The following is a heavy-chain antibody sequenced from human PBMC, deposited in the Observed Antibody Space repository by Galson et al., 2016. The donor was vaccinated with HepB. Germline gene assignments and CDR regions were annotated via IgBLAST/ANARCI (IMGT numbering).Heavy chain of an antibody. V-gene: IGHV3-48*02. CDR1: GFTFSTYS. CDR3: VRGWYSNSSPHFDY. D-gene: IGHD6-6*01. CDR2: IDSGSITI. Sequence: SLRLSCAASGFTFSTYSMNWVRQAPGKGLEWVSYIDSGSITIYYTDSVKGRFTISRDNAKNPLFLHMNSLRDEDTALYYCVRGWYSNSSPHFDYWGQGALVTVSP. J-gene: IGHJ4*02.